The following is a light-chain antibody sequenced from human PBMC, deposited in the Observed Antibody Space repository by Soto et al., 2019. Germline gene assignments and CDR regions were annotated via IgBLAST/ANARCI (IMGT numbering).Light chain of an antibody. J-gene: IGKJ1*01. Sequence: EIVLTPSPGTMSLSPGESDPPSCRHSQSVSSSYLAWYQQKPGQAPRLLIYGASSRATGIPDRFSGSGSGTDFTLTISRLEPEDFAVYYCQQYGSSPRTFGQGTKVDNK. CDR2: GAS. V-gene: IGKV3-20*01. CDR1: QSVSSSY. CDR3: QQYGSSPRT.